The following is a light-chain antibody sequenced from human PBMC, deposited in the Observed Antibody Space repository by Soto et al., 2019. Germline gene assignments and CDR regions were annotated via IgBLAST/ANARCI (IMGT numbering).Light chain of an antibody. J-gene: IGKJ5*01. Sequence: DLQMTQSPSSVSASVGDRVTITCRASQGISNWLAWYQQKPGKAPKLLIYLASLLQSGVPSRFSGTGSGTDFTLTISSVQPEDFATYYCQQASSFPLTFGQGTRLEIK. CDR1: QGISNW. CDR2: LAS. V-gene: IGKV1-12*01. CDR3: QQASSFPLT.